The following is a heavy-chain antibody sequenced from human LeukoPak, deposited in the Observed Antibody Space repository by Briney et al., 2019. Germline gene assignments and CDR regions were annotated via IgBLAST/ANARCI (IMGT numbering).Heavy chain of an antibody. J-gene: IGHJ4*02. CDR2: INPSGGST. V-gene: IGHV1-46*01. CDR1: GYTFTSYY. Sequence: ASVKVSCKASGYTFTSYYMHWVRQAPGQGLEWMGIINPSGGSTSYAQKFQGRVTMTRDTSTGTVYMELSSLRSEDTAVYYCARMAVADPEIDYWGQGTLVTVSS. CDR3: ARMAVADPEIDY. D-gene: IGHD6-19*01.